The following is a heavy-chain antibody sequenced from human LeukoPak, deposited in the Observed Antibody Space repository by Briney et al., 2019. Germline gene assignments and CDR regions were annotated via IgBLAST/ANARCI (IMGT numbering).Heavy chain of an antibody. V-gene: IGHV3-48*03. J-gene: IGHJ4*02. D-gene: IGHD4-23*01. CDR2: ISSSGSTI. CDR1: GFTFRSYE. CDR3: ARDYGGSSPFDY. Sequence: PGGSLSLSCAASGFTFRSYEMHWVRQAPGKGLEWVSYISSSGSTIYYADSVKGRFTISRDNAKNSLYLQMNSLRAEDTAVYYCARDYGGSSPFDYWGQGTLVTVSS.